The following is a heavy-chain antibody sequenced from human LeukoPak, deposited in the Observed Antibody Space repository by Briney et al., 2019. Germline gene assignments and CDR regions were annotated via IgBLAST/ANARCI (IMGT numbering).Heavy chain of an antibody. Sequence: ASVKVSCKASGYTFTGYYMHWVRQAPGQGLEWMGWINPNSGGTNYAQKFQGRVTMTRDTSISTAYMELSRLRSDDTAVHYCARVPGAITMVRGVIPGDYWGQGTLVTVSS. V-gene: IGHV1-2*02. CDR1: GYTFTGYY. CDR3: ARVPGAITMVRGVIPGDY. CDR2: INPNSGGT. D-gene: IGHD3-10*01. J-gene: IGHJ4*02.